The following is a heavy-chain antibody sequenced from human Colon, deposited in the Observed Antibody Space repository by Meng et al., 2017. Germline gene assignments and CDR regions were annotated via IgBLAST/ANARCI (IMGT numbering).Heavy chain of an antibody. V-gene: IGHV3-11*01. J-gene: IGHJ4*02. CDR1: GFTFSDYY. Sequence: SLKISCAASGFTFSDYYMSWIRQAPGKGLEWVSYISSSGSTIYYADSVKGRFTISRDNAKNSLYLQMNSLRAEDTAVYYCARDLLRSGYSSSWLPNDYWGQGTLVTVSS. CDR3: ARDLLRSGYSSSWLPNDY. CDR2: ISSSGSTI. D-gene: IGHD6-13*01.